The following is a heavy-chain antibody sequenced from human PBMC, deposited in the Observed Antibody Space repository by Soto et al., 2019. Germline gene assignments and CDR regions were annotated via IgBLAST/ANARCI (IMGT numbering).Heavy chain of an antibody. D-gene: IGHD6-13*01. Sequence: QITLKESGPTLVKPTQTLTLTCSFSGFSLSTSGVGVGWIRQPPGKALEWLALIYWDDDKRYSPSLERRLTITRDTSKNQVVLTMTNMNPVDTATYYCARRRRAAGGYYFDCWGQGALITVSS. CDR1: GFSLSTSGVG. V-gene: IGHV2-5*02. CDR2: IYWDDDK. CDR3: ARRRRAAGGYYFDC. J-gene: IGHJ4*02.